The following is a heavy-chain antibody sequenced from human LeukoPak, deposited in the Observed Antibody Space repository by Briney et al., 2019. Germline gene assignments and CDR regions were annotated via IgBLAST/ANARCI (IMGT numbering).Heavy chain of an antibody. J-gene: IGHJ3*02. CDR1: GGTFSSYA. D-gene: IGHD5-24*01. CDR2: IIPIFGTA. Sequence: SVKVSCKASGGTFSSYAISWVRQAPGQGLEWMGGIIPIFGTANYAQNFQGRVTMTRDTSTSTVYMELSSLRSEDTAVYYCVRVRDGYNDAYDIWGQGTMVTVPS. V-gene: IGHV1-69*05. CDR3: VRVRDGYNDAYDI.